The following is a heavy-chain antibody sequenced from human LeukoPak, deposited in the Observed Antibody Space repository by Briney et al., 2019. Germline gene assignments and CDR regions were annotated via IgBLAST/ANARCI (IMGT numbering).Heavy chain of an antibody. CDR2: INHSGST. D-gene: IGHD2-2*01. V-gene: IGHV4-34*01. CDR3: ASVCSTSSCAAQAPDY. J-gene: IGHJ4*02. Sequence: SETLSLTCAVYGASFSGYYWSWIRQPPGKGLEWIGEINHSGSTNYNPSLKSRVTISVDTSKNQFSLKLSSVTAADTAVYYCASVCSTSSCAAQAPDYWGQGTLVTVSS. CDR1: GASFSGYY.